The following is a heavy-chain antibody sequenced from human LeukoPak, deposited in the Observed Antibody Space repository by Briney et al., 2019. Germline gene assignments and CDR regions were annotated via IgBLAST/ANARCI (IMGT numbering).Heavy chain of an antibody. J-gene: IGHJ4*02. CDR2: FDPEDGVT. Sequence: ASVKVSCKVSGYTLTELSMHWVRQAPGKGLEWMGGFDPEDGVTIYAQKFQGRVTMTEDTSTDTAYMELSSLRSEDTAVYYCATEGRWLGYFDYWGQGTLVTVSS. D-gene: IGHD6-19*01. CDR3: ATEGRWLGYFDY. V-gene: IGHV1-24*01. CDR1: GYTLTELS.